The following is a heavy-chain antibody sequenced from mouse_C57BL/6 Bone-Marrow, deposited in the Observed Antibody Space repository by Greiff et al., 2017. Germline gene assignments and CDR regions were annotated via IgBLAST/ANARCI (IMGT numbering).Heavy chain of an antibody. J-gene: IGHJ2*01. CDR3: ARHERYYDYEGYFDY. CDR2: FYPGSGSI. Sequence: VQLVESGAELVKPGASVKLSCKASGYIFTEYTIHWVKQRSGQGLEWIGWFYPGSGSIKYNERFKDKATLTADKSPNTVYMELSRLTSEDSAVYFCARHERYYDYEGYFDYWGQGTTLTVSS. D-gene: IGHD2-4*01. CDR1: GYIFTEYT. V-gene: IGHV1-62-2*01.